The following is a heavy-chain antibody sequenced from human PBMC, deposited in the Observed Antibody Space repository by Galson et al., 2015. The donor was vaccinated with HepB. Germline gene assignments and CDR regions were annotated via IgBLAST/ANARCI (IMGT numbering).Heavy chain of an antibody. CDR1: GVAFHAYS. J-gene: IGHJ4*02. CDR2: MSHDGTND. D-gene: IGHD3-10*01. V-gene: IGHV3-30*04. Sequence: SLRLSCAGSGVAFHAYSLHWVRQAPGKGLEPVAPMSHDGTNDYYADSVRGRFTISRDNSNNTLVLQMDDLRPDDTAVYYCATDSSKYYGSATLDDWGRGTLVTVAS. CDR3: ATDSSKYYGSATLDD.